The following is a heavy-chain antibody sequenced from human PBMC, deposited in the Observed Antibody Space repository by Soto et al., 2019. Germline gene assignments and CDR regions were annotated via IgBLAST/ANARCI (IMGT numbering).Heavy chain of an antibody. CDR2: ISSDGSRT. V-gene: IGHV3-30-3*01. CDR3: ARGAYRYFDY. D-gene: IGHD4-4*01. CDR1: GFTFSGYA. Sequence: QVQLVESGGGVVQPGKSLRLSCVASGFTFSGYAMHWIRQAPGKAPEWVALISSDGSRTLYAHSVRDRFTISRDTSRDALYLQLNSLRPDDTAVFSCARGAYRYFDYWGQGTLVTVSS. J-gene: IGHJ4*02.